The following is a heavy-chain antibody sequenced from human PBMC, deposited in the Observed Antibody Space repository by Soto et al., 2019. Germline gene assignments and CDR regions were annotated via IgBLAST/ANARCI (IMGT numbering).Heavy chain of an antibody. V-gene: IGHV3-23*01. CDR1: GFTFSSYA. J-gene: IGHJ4*02. D-gene: IGHD4-17*01. Sequence: PGGSLRLSCAASGFTFSSYAMSWVRQAPGKGLEWVSAISGSGGSTYYADSVKGRFTISRDNSKNTLYLQMNSLRAEDTAVYYCXKVGNPPDDYGDPTLDYWGPGTLVTVSS. CDR2: ISGSGGST. CDR3: XKVGNPPDDYGDPTLDY.